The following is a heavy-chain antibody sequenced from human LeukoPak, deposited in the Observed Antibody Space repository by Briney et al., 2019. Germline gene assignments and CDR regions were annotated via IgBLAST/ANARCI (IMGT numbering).Heavy chain of an antibody. J-gene: IGHJ3*02. CDR2: ISSSSSTI. Sequence: PGGSLRLSCAASGFTFSSYSMNWVRQAPGKGLEWVSYISSSSSTIYYADSVKGRFTISRDNTKNSLYLQMNSLRDEDTAVYYCAREISSSWYSTFDIWGQGTMVTVSS. V-gene: IGHV3-48*02. CDR1: GFTFSSYS. D-gene: IGHD6-13*01. CDR3: AREISSSWYSTFDI.